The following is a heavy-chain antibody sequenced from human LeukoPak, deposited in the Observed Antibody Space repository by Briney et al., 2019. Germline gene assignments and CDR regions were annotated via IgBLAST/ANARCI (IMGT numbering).Heavy chain of an antibody. Sequence: GGSLRLSCAASGFTFSSYSMNWVRQAPGKGLEWVSAISGSGGSTYYADSVKGRFTISRDNSKNTLFLHMNSLRAEDTAVYYCAKGGVYSGYAFDPWGQGTLVTVSS. V-gene: IGHV3-23*01. J-gene: IGHJ5*02. CDR2: ISGSGGST. CDR1: GFTFSSYS. D-gene: IGHD5-12*01. CDR3: AKGGVYSGYAFDP.